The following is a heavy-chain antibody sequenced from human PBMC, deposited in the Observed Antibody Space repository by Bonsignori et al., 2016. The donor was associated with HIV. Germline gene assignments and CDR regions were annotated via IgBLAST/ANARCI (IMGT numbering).Heavy chain of an antibody. J-gene: IGHJ1*01. CDR3: ARGGPGVNGEYFQF. CDR2: INSSERT. D-gene: IGHD2-2*01. V-gene: IGHV4-34*01. Sequence: SETLSLTCAVYGGSFSGYFWSWIRQSPGKGLEWIGEINSSERTTYNPSFKRRVVLSVDTSKNQFALKLRSVTAADTAMYYCARGGPGVNGEYFQFWGHGNLVTVSS. CDR1: GGSFSGYF.